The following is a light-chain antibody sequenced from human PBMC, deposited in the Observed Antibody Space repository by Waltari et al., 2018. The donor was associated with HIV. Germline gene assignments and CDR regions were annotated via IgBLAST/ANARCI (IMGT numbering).Light chain of an antibody. Sequence: QSVLTQPPSVSGAPGQRVTISCTGSSSNIGAGYDVHWYQQLPGTAPKLLIYGNSNRPAGVLDRFAGSKSGTSASLAITGLQAEDEADYCCQSYDSSLSGSGVFGGGTKLTVL. J-gene: IGLJ3*02. CDR1: SSNIGAGYD. CDR2: GNS. V-gene: IGLV1-40*01. CDR3: QSYDSSLSGSGV.